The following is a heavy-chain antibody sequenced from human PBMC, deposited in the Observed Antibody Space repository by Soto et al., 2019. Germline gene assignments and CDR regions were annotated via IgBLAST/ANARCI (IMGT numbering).Heavy chain of an antibody. CDR1: GGSISSSSYY. J-gene: IGHJ6*02. CDR3: ARGFLKVGMDV. CDR2: IYYSGST. D-gene: IGHD3-3*01. V-gene: IGHV4-39*07. Sequence: SETLSLTCTVSGGSISSSSYYWGWIRQPPGKGLEWIGSIYYSGSTYYNLSLKSRVTISVDTSKNQFSLKLSSVTAADTAVYYCARGFLKVGMDVWGQGTTVTVSS.